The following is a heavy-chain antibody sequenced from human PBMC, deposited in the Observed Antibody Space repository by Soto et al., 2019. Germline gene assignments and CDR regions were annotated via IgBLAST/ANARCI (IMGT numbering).Heavy chain of an antibody. CDR2: MNPNSGNT. J-gene: IGHJ6*03. V-gene: IGHV1-8*01. D-gene: IGHD3-10*01. CDR3: AGGVRGVNNQIVSYYYYYMDV. CDR1: GYTFTSYD. Sequence: ASVKVSCKASGYTFTSYDINWVRQATGQGLEWMGWMNPNSGNTGYAQKFQGRVTMTRNTSISTAYMELSSLRSEDTAVYYCAGGVRGVNNQIVSYYYYYMDVWGKGTTVTVSS.